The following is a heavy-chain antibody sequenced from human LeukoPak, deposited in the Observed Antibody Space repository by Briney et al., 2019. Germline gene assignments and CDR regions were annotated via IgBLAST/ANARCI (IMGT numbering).Heavy chain of an antibody. J-gene: IGHJ6*03. CDR2: IIPIFGTA. V-gene: IGHV1-69*05. Sequence: SVKVSCKASGGTFSSYAISCVRQAPGQGLEWMGGIIPIFGTANYAQKFQGRVTITTDESTSTAYMELSSLRSEDTAVYYCARTSNGYSSGWYYYYYMDVWGKGTTVTVSS. CDR1: GGTFSSYA. CDR3: ARTSNGYSSGWYYYYYMDV. D-gene: IGHD6-19*01.